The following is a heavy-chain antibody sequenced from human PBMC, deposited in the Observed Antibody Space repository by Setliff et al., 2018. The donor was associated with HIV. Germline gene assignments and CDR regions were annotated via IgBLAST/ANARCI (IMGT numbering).Heavy chain of an antibody. J-gene: IGHJ5*02. V-gene: IGHV4-39*01. CDR3: ATLNFPLNWFDP. CDR2: ISYSGST. CDR1: GASISSSPYY. Sequence: ASETLSLTCSVSGASISSSPYYWAWIRQPPGKGLEWIATISYSGSTHYNLALMSRVTISMDTSRNQFSVKLSSVTAADTAIYYCATLNFPLNWFDPWGQGTPVTV.